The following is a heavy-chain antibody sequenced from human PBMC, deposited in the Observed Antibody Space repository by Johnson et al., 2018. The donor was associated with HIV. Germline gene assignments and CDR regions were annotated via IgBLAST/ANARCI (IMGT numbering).Heavy chain of an antibody. V-gene: IGHV3-30*04. CDR1: GFSFSSYA. CDR2: ISYDGSNK. Sequence: QVQLVESGGGVVQPGRSLRLSCAASGFSFSSYAMHWVRQAPGKGLEWVTVISYDGSNKYYADSVKGRFTISRDNSKNTLYLQMNSLRAEDTAVYYCAKVQFSGSYPGDAFDIWGQGTMVTVSS. CDR3: AKVQFSGSYPGDAFDI. J-gene: IGHJ3*02. D-gene: IGHD1-26*01.